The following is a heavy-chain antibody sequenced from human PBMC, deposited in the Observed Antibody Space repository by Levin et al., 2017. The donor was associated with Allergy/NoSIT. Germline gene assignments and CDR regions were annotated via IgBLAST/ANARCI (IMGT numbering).Heavy chain of an antibody. V-gene: IGHV4-61*01. CDR1: GGSVSSGSYY. Sequence: SETLSLTCTVSGGSVSSGSYYWSWIRQPPGKGLEWIGYIYYSGSTNYNPSLKSRVTISVDTSKNQFSLKLSSVTAADTAVYYCARDGCISTSCYWWYFDLWGRGTLVTVSS. CDR2: IYYSGST. CDR3: ARDGCISTSCYWWYFDL. D-gene: IGHD2-2*01. J-gene: IGHJ2*01.